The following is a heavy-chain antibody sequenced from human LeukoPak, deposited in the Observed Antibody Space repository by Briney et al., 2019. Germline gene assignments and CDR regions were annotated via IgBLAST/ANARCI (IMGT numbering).Heavy chain of an antibody. CDR3: AKDEYYYDSSGTDADY. J-gene: IGHJ4*02. CDR1: GFTFSSYG. V-gene: IGHV3-23*01. D-gene: IGHD3-22*01. CDR2: ISGSGGST. Sequence: GGSLRLSCAASGFTFSSYGMSWVRQAPGKGLEWVSAISGSGGSTYYADSVKGRFTISRDNSKNTLYLQMNSLRAEDTAVYYCAKDEYYYDSSGTDADYWGQGTLVTVSS.